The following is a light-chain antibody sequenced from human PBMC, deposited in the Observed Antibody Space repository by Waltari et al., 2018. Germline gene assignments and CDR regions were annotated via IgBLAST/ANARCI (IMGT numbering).Light chain of an antibody. J-gene: IGKJ4*01. CDR1: ESVNSY. Sequence: IQMTQSPSSLSPSVGDRVTITCRASESVNSYLNWYQQKPGKAPNLLIYKASTLQSGVPSRFSGSGSGTDYTFTISSLQSEDVATYYCQHGYGTPLTFGGGTKVEMK. CDR3: QHGYGTPLT. CDR2: KAS. V-gene: IGKV1-39*01.